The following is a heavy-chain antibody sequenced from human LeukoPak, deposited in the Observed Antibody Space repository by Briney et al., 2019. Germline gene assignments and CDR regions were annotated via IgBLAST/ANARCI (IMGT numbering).Heavy chain of an antibody. Sequence: GGSLRLSCAASKFIFSDYGMHWVRQAPGKGLEWVAYIKQDGSEKDYVDSVKGRFTISRDNAKNSLYLQMNSLRAEDTAVYYCARSHYYDSSGYFDFDYWGQGTLVTVSS. CDR3: ARSHYYDSSGYFDFDY. CDR1: KFIFSDYG. D-gene: IGHD3-22*01. CDR2: IKQDGSEK. J-gene: IGHJ4*02. V-gene: IGHV3-7*01.